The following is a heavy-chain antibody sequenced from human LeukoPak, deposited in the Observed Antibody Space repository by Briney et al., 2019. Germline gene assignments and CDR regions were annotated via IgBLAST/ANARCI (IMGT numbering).Heavy chain of an antibody. CDR1: GFTFSSYA. J-gene: IGHJ6*02. CDR2: ISGSGGST. D-gene: IGHD4-17*01. V-gene: IGHV3-23*01. CDR3: ARSKDYGDHYYYYYGMDV. Sequence: PGGSLRLSRAASGFTFSSYAMSWVRQAPGKGLEWVSAISGSGGSTYYADSVKGRFTISRDNSKNTLYLQMNSLRAEDTAVYYCARSKDYGDHYYYYYGMDVWGQGTTVTVSS.